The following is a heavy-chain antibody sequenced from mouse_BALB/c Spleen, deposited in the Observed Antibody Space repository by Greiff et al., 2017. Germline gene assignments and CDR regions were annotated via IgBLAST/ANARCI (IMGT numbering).Heavy chain of an antibody. V-gene: IGHV14-4*02. CDR3: NAPYGNYVDYFDY. Sequence: EVKLQESGAELVRSGASVKLSCTASGFNIKDYYMHWVKQRPEQGLEWIGWIDPENGDTEYAPKFQGKATMTADTSSNTAYLQLSSLTSEDTAVYYCNAPYGNYVDYFDYWGQGTTLTVSS. D-gene: IGHD2-1*01. CDR1: GFNIKDYY. CDR2: IDPENGDT. J-gene: IGHJ2*01.